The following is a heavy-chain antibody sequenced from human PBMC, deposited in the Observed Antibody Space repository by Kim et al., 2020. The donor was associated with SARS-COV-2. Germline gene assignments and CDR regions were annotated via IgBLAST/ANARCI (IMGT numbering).Heavy chain of an antibody. Sequence: SETLSLTCTVSGGSISSSSYYWGWIRQPPGKGLEWIGSIYYSGSTYYNPSLKSRVTISVDTSKNQFSLKLSSVTAADTAVYYCARQWTTNGLRLGETSHWGQGTLVTVSS. CDR2: IYYSGST. V-gene: IGHV4-39*01. CDR3: ARQWTTNGLRLGETSH. J-gene: IGHJ4*02. D-gene: IGHD3-16*01. CDR1: GGSISSSSYY.